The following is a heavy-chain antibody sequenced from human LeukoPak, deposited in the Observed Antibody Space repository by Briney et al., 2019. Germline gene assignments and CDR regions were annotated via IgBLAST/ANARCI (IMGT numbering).Heavy chain of an antibody. CDR3: ARDGDYGTGSYYRGCIDS. D-gene: IGHD3-10*01. CDR1: GYSFTAFY. CDR2: IHPRRGDT. Sequence: ASVKLSCKTSGYSFTAFYIHWVRQAPGQGLEWMGWIHPRRGDTNYAQKFQGRVTMTKDTSISTAYLDLSSLRSDDTAVYYCARDGDYGTGSYYRGCIDSWDQGTPVTVSP. V-gene: IGHV1-2*02. J-gene: IGHJ4*02.